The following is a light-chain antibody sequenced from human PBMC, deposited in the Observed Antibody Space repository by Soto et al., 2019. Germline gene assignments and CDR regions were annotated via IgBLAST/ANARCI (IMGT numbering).Light chain of an antibody. CDR3: HQRQSWPRT. Sequence: IVLTQSPATLSSFPCDRFTLSCRASQAVNTRLAWYQHKPGQAPRLLIYLTSNRAAGIPARFSGSGSETDFTLTISDVEPEDFAVYYCHQRQSWPRTFGQGTKVDIK. CDR1: QAVNTR. CDR2: LTS. V-gene: IGKV3-11*01. J-gene: IGKJ1*01.